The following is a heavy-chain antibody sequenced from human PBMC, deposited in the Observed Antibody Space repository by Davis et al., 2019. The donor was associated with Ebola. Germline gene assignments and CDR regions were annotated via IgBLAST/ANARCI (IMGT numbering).Heavy chain of an antibody. CDR2: INEDGLIK. Sequence: PGGSLRPSFAPSGSTFISTWMHWVRQAPGKGLVWVPRINEDGLIKTYADAVKGRFTISRDNAKNTLYLQMNSLRVEDTAMYSCGREGLEPVDFWGQGTLVTVSS. CDR1: GSTFISTW. V-gene: IGHV3-74*01. D-gene: IGHD1-1*01. CDR3: GREGLEPVDF. J-gene: IGHJ4*02.